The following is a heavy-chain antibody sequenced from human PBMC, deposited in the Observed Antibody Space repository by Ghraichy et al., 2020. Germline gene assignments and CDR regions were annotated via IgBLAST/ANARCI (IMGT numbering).Heavy chain of an antibody. CDR3: ARIINKAVYYYYGMDV. CDR2: ISSSGSTI. Sequence: GGSLRLSCAASGFTFSDYYMSWIRQAPGKGLEWVSYISSSGSTIYYADSVKGRFTISRDNAKNSLYLQMNSLRAEDTAVYYCARIINKAVYYYYGMDVWGQGTTVTFSS. V-gene: IGHV3-11*01. D-gene: IGHD1/OR15-1a*01. CDR1: GFTFSDYY. J-gene: IGHJ6*02.